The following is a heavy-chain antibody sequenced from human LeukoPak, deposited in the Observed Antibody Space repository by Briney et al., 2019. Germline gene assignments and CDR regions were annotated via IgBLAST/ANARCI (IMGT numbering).Heavy chain of an antibody. V-gene: IGHV3-72*01. Sequence: GGSLRLSCAASGFTFSSYWMSWVRQAPGKGLEWVCRIRNKANSYTTEYAASVKGRFTVSRDDSKNSLFLQLLSLKTEDTAMYYCTRASISSTPYYFDYWGQGALVTVSS. CDR1: GFTFSSYW. CDR2: IRNKANSYTT. CDR3: TRASISSTPYYFDY. J-gene: IGHJ4*02. D-gene: IGHD5-12*01.